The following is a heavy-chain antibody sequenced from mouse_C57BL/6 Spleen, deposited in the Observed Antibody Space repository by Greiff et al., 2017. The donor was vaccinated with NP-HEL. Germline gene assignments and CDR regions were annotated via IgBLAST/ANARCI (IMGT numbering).Heavy chain of an antibody. Sequence: EVQRVESGPGMVKPSQSLSLTCTVTGYSITSGYDWHWIRHFPGNKLEWMGYISYSGSTNYNPSLKSRISITHDTSKNHFFLKLNSVTTEDTATYYCARGRDWFAYWGQGTLVTVSA. V-gene: IGHV3-1*01. CDR2: ISYSGST. J-gene: IGHJ3*01. CDR1: GYSITSGYD. CDR3: ARGRDWFAY.